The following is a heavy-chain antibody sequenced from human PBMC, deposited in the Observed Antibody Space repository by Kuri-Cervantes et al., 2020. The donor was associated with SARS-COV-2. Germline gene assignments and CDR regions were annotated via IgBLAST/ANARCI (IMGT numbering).Heavy chain of an antibody. CDR1: GGSLSSSNW. V-gene: IGHV4-4*02. CDR3: ARDLHYYDSSGYYD. J-gene: IGHJ4*02. CDR2: IYHSGST. Sequence: GSLRPSCALSGGSLSSSNWGSWVRQPPGKGLELNEEIYHSGSTNYNPSLKSRVTISVDKSKNQFSLKLSAVTAADTAVYYCARDLHYYDSSGYYDWGQGTLVTVSS. D-gene: IGHD3-22*01.